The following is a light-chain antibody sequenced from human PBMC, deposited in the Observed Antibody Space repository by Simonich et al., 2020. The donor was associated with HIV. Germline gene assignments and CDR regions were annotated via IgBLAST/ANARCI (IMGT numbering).Light chain of an antibody. V-gene: IGKV3D-20*01. CDR1: QSVSSSY. Sequence: EIVLTQSPGTLSLSPGERATLSCRASQSVSSSYLAWYQQKPGLAPRLLIYDASSRATGIPDRFSGSGSGTDFTLTISRLEPEDFAVYYCQKCGTSPWTFGQGTKVEIK. J-gene: IGKJ1*01. CDR3: QKCGTSPWT. CDR2: DAS.